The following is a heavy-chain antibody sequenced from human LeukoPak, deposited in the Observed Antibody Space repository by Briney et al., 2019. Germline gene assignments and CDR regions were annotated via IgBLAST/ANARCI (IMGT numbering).Heavy chain of an antibody. D-gene: IGHD6-19*01. CDR3: ARDEVAVAGTKEAFDI. CDR2: IKEDGSEK. V-gene: IGHV3-7*01. CDR1: GFTFNSYW. J-gene: IGHJ3*02. Sequence: GGSLRLSCAASGFTFNSYWMSWVRQAPGKGLEWVANIKEDGSEKYYVDSVKGRFTISRDNAKSSLYLQMNSLRAEDTAVYYCARDEVAVAGTKEAFDIWGQGTMVTVSS.